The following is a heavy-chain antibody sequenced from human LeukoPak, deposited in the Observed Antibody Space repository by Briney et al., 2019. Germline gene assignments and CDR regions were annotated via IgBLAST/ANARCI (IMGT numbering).Heavy chain of an antibody. CDR1: GFTFSSNW. CDR2: TKEDGSAR. Sequence: GGSLRISCVAPGFTFSSNWMTWLRQAPGKGLEWVANTKEDGSARYYVESVKGRFTVSRDNAKNSLFLQMDRLKVEDTAVYYCARGEKDGSLDSWGQGSLVIVSS. J-gene: IGHJ4*02. CDR3: ARGEKDGSLDS. V-gene: IGHV3-7*01.